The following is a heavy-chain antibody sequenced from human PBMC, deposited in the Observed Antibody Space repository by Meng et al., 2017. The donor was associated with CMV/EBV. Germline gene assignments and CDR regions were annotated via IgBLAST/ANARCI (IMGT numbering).Heavy chain of an antibody. V-gene: IGHV4-34*01. D-gene: IGHD3-3*01. J-gene: IGHJ4*02. Sequence: GSLRLSCAVYGGSFSGYYWSWIRQPPGKGLEWIGEINHSGSTNYNPSLKSRVTISVDTSKNQFSLKLSSVTAADTAVYYCARGAYDFWSGKGDYWGQGTLVTVSS. CDR2: INHSGST. CDR3: ARGAYDFWSGKGDY. CDR1: GGSFSGYY.